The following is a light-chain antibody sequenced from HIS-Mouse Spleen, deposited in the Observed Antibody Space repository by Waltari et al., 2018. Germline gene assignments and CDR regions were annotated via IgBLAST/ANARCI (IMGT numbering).Light chain of an antibody. CDR2: ECS. CDR3: CSYAGSSTWV. V-gene: IGLV2-23*01. CDR1: SRDVGSYNL. Sequence: QSALTQPASVSGSPGQSITISCTGTSRDVGSYNLVSWYQQHPGKAPKLMIYECSKRPSGVSNRFSGAKSGNTASLTISGLQAEDEADDYCCSYAGSSTWVFGGGTKLTVL. J-gene: IGLJ3*02.